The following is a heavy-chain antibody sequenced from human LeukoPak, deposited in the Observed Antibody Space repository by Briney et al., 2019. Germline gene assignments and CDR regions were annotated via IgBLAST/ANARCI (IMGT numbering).Heavy chain of an antibody. CDR3: ARAGAAPEGHFDY. J-gene: IGHJ4*02. Sequence: ASVKVTCKASGGTFSGYGINWVRHAPGQGLEWMGRIIPILGIVNYAQKFRGRVTITADKFTSTAYMELSSLVSADTAVYCCARAGAAPEGHFDYWGQGTLVTVSS. V-gene: IGHV1-69*04. CDR2: IIPILGIV. CDR1: GGTFSGYG. D-gene: IGHD1-26*01.